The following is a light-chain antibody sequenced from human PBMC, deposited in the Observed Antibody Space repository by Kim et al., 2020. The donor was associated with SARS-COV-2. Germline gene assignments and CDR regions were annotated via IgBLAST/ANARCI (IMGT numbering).Light chain of an antibody. J-gene: IGKJ1*01. Sequence: IQMTQSPSTLPASLGDRVTITCRASQSISPWLAWYQQRPGRAPKLLIYQTSRLESGVPSRFSGSGSGTEFTLTISGLQPGDFGTYYCQHYHNYWKTFGQGTKVDIK. V-gene: IGKV1-5*03. CDR1: QSISPW. CDR2: QTS. CDR3: QHYHNYWKT.